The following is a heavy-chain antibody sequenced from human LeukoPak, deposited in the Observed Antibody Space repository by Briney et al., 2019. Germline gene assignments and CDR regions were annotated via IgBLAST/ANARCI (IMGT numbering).Heavy chain of an antibody. Sequence: GGSLRLSCAASGFTFSNYAMNWVRQAPGKGLEWVSSISGSGDDPSYADSVKGRFTISRDNSKNTLYLQTNSLRAEDTAVYYCAKMEGDIVVVHFDYWGQGTLVTVSS. CDR3: AKMEGDIVVVHFDY. CDR2: ISGSGDDP. CDR1: GFTFSNYA. V-gene: IGHV3-23*01. D-gene: IGHD2-15*01. J-gene: IGHJ4*02.